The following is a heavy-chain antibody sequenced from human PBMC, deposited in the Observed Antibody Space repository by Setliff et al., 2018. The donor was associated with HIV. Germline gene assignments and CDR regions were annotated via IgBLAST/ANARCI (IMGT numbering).Heavy chain of an antibody. CDR2: IKQDGSDK. CDR3: VKDHVSFNGVFDPFDS. Sequence: PGGSLRLSCGASGFTFANYWMNWVRRAPGKGLEWVANIKQDGSDKYYADSVRGRFTVSRDDSKSAIYLQMESLRAEDTALYYCVKDHVSFNGVFDPFDSWGRGTLVTVSS. V-gene: IGHV3-7*03. J-gene: IGHJ4*02. D-gene: IGHD2-8*01. CDR1: GFTFANYW.